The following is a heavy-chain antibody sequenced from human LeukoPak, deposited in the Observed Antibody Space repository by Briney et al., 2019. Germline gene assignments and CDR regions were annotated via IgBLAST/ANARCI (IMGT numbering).Heavy chain of an antibody. CDR2: INHSGST. CDR1: GGSFSGYY. Sequence: SETLSLTCAVYGGSFSGYYWSWIRQPPGKGLEWIGEINHSGSTNYNPSLKSRVTISVDTSKNQFSLKLSSVTAADTAVYYCARAYCSSTSCYVNWFDPWGQGTLVTVSS. J-gene: IGHJ5*02. V-gene: IGHV4-34*01. CDR3: ARAYCSSTSCYVNWFDP. D-gene: IGHD2-2*01.